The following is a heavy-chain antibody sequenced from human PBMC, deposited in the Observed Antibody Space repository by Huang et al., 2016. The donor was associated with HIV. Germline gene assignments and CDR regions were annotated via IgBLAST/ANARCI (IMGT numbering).Heavy chain of an antibody. D-gene: IGHD2-15*01. Sequence: QVQLQQWGGGLLKPSETLSLTCAVYSGSFSDYYWSWIRQPPGQGLEWIGEINHSGRNNYNPSRKSRGTSSLDMSKNQFSLRLRAVTATETAIYYCARRHCSGGSCDSPSHRYHYMDVWGKGTTVTVSS. CDR2: INHSGRN. V-gene: IGHV4-34*01. CDR3: ARRHCSGGSCDSPSHRYHYMDV. CDR1: SGSFSDYY. J-gene: IGHJ6*03.